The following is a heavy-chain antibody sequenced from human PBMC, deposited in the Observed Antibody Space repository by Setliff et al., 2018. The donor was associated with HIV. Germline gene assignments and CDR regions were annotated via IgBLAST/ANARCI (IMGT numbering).Heavy chain of an antibody. CDR3: ASHSGGGNYYLDY. V-gene: IGHV4-38-2*01. CDR1: GNSISSGYY. J-gene: IGHJ4*02. CDR2: IYHTGST. Sequence: PSETLSLTCVVSGNSISSGYYWGWVRQPPGKGLEWIGSIYHTGSTYYNPSLKGRVTISVDTSKNQFSLKVNSVTATDTAVYYCASHSGGGNYYLDYWGQGTLVTVAS. D-gene: IGHD6-19*01.